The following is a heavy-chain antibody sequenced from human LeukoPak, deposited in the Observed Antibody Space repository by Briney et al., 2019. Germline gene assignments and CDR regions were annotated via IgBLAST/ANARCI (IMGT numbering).Heavy chain of an antibody. CDR3: ARGGNYYDSSGYYLDSDY. D-gene: IGHD3-22*01. J-gene: IGHJ4*02. Sequence: SQTLSLTCTVSGGSISSGDYYWSWIRQPPGKGLEWIGYIYYSGSTYYNPSLKSRVTISVDTSKNQLSLKLSSVTAADTAVYYCARGGNYYDSSGYYLDSDYWGQGTLVTVSS. CDR2: IYYSGST. V-gene: IGHV4-30-4*01. CDR1: GGSISSGDYY.